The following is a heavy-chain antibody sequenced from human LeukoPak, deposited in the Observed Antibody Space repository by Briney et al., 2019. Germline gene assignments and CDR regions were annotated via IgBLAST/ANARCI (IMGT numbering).Heavy chain of an antibody. Sequence: ASVKVSCKASGGTFSSYAISWVRQAPGQGLEWMGRIIPIFGIANYAQKFQGRVTITADKSTSTAYMELSSLRSEDTAVYYCAREKANWFDPWGQGTLDTVSS. CDR2: IIPIFGIA. J-gene: IGHJ5*02. V-gene: IGHV1-69*04. CDR1: GGTFSSYA. CDR3: AREKANWFDP.